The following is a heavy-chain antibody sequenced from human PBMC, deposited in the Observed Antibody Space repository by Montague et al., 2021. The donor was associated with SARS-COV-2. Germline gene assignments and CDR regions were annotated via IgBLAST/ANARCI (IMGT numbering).Heavy chain of an antibody. CDR3: ARGLMSINMMVVIMTGASTWLDS. V-gene: IGHV4-59*12. CDR2: IYYSGST. Sequence: SETLSLPCTVSGGSISSYYWSWIRQPPGKGLEWIGYIYYSGSTNYNPSLKSRVTISVDTSKNQFSLKLSSVTAADTAVYYCARGLMSINMMVVIMTGASTWLDSWGQGTLVTVSP. CDR1: GGSISSYY. J-gene: IGHJ5*01. D-gene: IGHD3-22*01.